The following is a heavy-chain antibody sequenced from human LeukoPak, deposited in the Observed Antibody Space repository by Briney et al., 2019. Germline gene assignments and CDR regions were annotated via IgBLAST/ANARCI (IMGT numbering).Heavy chain of an antibody. CDR1: GFTVSSNY. V-gene: IGHV3-23*01. J-gene: IGHJ3*02. Sequence: GSLRLSCAASGFTVSSNYMSWVRQAPGKGLEWVSAISGSGGSTYYADSVKGRFTISRDNSKNTLYLQMNSLRAEDTAVYYCAREGVVYAFDIWGQGTMVTVSS. D-gene: IGHD2-15*01. CDR3: AREGVVYAFDI. CDR2: ISGSGGST.